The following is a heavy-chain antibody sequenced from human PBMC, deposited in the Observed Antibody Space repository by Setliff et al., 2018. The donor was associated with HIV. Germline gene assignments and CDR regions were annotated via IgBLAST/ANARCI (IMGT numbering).Heavy chain of an antibody. CDR2: IYYSGST. J-gene: IGHJ4*02. CDR1: GGSIRRSSYY. CDR3: ARQVTVVGYFETAAGSFNY. V-gene: IGHV4-39*01. Sequence: SETLSLTCNVSGGSIRRSSYYWGWLRQPPGKGLEWIGTIYYSGSTYYNPSLKSRVTISTDTSKNQFSLKVRSVTAADTAVYYCARQVTVVGYFETAAGSFNYWGPGTLVTVSS. D-gene: IGHD2-21*01.